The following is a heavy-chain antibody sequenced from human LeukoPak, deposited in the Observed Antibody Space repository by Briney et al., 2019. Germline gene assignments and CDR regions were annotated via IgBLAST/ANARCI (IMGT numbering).Heavy chain of an antibody. D-gene: IGHD2-2*01. CDR2: IDPGASYT. Sequence: GESLKISCEGSGYRFTSYWITWVRQMPGKGLEWMGSIDPGASYTNYSPSIQGHVSISFDKSISTAYLQWTSLKASDTAMYYCARHLSDITSSPNYWGPGTLVTVSS. J-gene: IGHJ4*02. CDR3: ARHLSDITSSPNY. CDR1: GYRFTSYW. V-gene: IGHV5-10-1*01.